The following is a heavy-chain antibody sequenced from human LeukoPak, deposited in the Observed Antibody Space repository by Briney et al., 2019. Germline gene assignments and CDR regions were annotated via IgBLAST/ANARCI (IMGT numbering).Heavy chain of an antibody. Sequence: GRSLRLSCAASGFTFSSYAMHWVRQAPGKGLEWVAVISYDGSNKYYADSVKGRFTISRDNSKNTLYLQMNSLRAEDTAVYYCARPKMMDQDSSGYFYYYGMDVWGQGTTVTVSS. J-gene: IGHJ6*02. CDR3: ARPKMMDQDSSGYFYYYGMDV. V-gene: IGHV3-30-3*01. CDR2: ISYDGSNK. D-gene: IGHD3-22*01. CDR1: GFTFSSYA.